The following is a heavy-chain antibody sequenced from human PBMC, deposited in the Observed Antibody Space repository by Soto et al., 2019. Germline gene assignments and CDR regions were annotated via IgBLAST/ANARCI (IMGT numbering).Heavy chain of an antibody. J-gene: IGHJ4*02. CDR2: INPDVSTT. D-gene: IGHD1-1*01. V-gene: IGHV3-74*01. CDR3: KRDTTGPDDH. Sequence: EVQLVESGGGLVQPGGSLRLSCAASGVTLSLYWVHWVRQVPGKGLVWVSRINPDVSTTNYEDSVKGRFTVSRDNAKNTVYLHMNSLRAEDTAVYYCKRDTTGPDDHWGQGTLVTVSS. CDR1: GVTLSLYW.